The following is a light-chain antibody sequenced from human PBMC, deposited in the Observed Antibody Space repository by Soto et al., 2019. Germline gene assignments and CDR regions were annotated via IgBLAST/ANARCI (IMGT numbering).Light chain of an antibody. V-gene: IGKV3-20*01. CDR2: GAS. CDR3: QQYGSSPRT. CDR1: QSVNSSY. J-gene: IGKJ1*01. Sequence: VMTQAPATLSVSPGERATLSCRASQSVNSSYLAWYQQKPGQAPRLLIYGASSRATGIPDRFSGSGSGTDFTLTISRLEPEDFAVYYCQQYGSSPRTFGQGTKVDIK.